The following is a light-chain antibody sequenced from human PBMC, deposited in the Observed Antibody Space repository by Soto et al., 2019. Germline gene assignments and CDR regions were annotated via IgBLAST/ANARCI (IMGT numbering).Light chain of an antibody. CDR3: QQYNNWLRWT. J-gene: IGKJ1*01. Sequence: EIVMTQSPATLSVPPGERVTLSCRASQSVNSNLAWYQQKPGRGPRLLIYDASPRATGIPARFSGSGSGTEFTLTISSLQSEDFAVYYCQQYNNWLRWTFGQGTKVEVK. CDR2: DAS. CDR1: QSVNSN. V-gene: IGKV3-15*01.